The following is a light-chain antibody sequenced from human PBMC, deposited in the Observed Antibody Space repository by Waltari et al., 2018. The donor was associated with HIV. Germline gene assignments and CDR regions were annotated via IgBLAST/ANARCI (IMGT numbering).Light chain of an antibody. V-gene: IGKV1-12*01. J-gene: IGKJ2*01. CDR2: AAS. Sequence: IPMTQSPSSVSVSVGGGVSINCRASQNIGRSLAWYQLRPGKAPKLLVYAASRLNDGVPARFHATGSKSNFTLDISNLQSEDFAVYVCQQATSFPHTFG. CDR3: QQATSFPHT. CDR1: QNIGRS.